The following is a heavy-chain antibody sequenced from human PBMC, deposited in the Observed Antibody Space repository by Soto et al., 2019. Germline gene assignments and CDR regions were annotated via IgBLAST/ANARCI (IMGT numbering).Heavy chain of an antibody. CDR3: AKSGSGGFNYYYYGMDV. V-gene: IGHV3-23*01. J-gene: IGHJ6*02. CDR1: GFTFSSYA. Sequence: GGSLRLSCAASGFTFSSYAMSWVRQAPGKGLKWVSAISGSGGSTYYADSVKGRFTISRDNSKNTLYLQMNSLRAEDTAVYYCAKSGSGGFNYYYYGMDVWGQGTTVTVSS. D-gene: IGHD2-15*01. CDR2: ISGSGGST.